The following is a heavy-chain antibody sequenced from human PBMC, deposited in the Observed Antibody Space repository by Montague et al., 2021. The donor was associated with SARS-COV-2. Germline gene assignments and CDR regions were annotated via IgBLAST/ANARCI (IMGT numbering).Heavy chain of an antibody. J-gene: IGHJ4*02. CDR1: GFTISNYV. V-gene: IGHV3-30*04. CDR3: AKGRTIIINSPFDC. D-gene: IGHD4-23*01. CDR2: LSYDERNQ. Sequence: SLRLSCAASGFTISNYVLHWVRQAPGKGLEWVALLSYDERNQYYADSVKGRFTITRDNSKTTLYLQMNSLTIDDTAVYYCAKGRTIIINSPFDCWGQGTPVTVSS.